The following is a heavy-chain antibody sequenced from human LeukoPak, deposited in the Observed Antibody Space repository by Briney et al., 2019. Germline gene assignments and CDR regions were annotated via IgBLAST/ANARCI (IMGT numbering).Heavy chain of an antibody. CDR3: ARAVYSSSSHLDY. CDR2: INHSGST. V-gene: IGHV4-34*01. J-gene: IGHJ4*02. Sequence: PSETLSLTCAVYGGSFSGYYWNWIRQPPGKGLEWIGEINHSGSTNYNPSLKSRVTISVDTSKNQFSLKLSSVTAADTAVYYCARAVYSSSSHLDYWGQGTLVTVSS. CDR1: GGSFSGYY. D-gene: IGHD6-6*01.